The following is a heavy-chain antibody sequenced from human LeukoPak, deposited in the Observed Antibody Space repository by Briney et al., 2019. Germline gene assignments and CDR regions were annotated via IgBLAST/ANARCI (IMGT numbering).Heavy chain of an antibody. V-gene: IGHV1-2*02. Sequence: ASVKVSCKASGYTFTGYYMHWVRQAPGQGLEWMGWINPNSGGTNYAQESKGRVTMTRDASISTAYMERSRLRSDDTAVYYCARDASVVIVPGASVWYFDLWGRGALVIVSS. J-gene: IGHJ2*01. CDR2: INPNSGGT. CDR3: ARDASVVIVPGASVWYFDL. D-gene: IGHD2-2*01. CDR1: GYTFTGYY.